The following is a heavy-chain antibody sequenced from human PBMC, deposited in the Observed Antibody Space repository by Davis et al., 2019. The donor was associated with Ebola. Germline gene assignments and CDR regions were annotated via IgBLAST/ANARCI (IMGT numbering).Heavy chain of an antibody. J-gene: IGHJ4*02. CDR3: AKDVRGVVVTAPGY. D-gene: IGHD2-21*02. V-gene: IGHV3-7*03. Sequence: GESLKISCVASGFTFSNYWMTWVRQAPVRGLEWVANIKQDGSEKYYVDSVKGRFTSSRDNAKNSVYLQMNSLRAEDTALYYCAKDVRGVVVTAPGYWGQGTLVTVSP. CDR1: GFTFSNYW. CDR2: IKQDGSEK.